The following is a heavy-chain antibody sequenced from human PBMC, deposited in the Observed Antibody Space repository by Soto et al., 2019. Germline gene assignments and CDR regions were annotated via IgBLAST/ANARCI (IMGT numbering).Heavy chain of an antibody. CDR1: GFTSNNNA. CDR3: AQRRVGVSGWAFDA. Sequence: VQLLESGGGLVQPGGSLRLSCAVSGFTSNNNALNWVRQAPGKGLEWVSVITGGGEITYYADSVKGRFTISRDSSKSTLYLQMNSLRAEDTAVYYCAQRRVGVSGWAFDAWGQGTLVTVSS. J-gene: IGHJ5*02. V-gene: IGHV3-23*01. CDR2: ITGGGEIT. D-gene: IGHD6-19*01.